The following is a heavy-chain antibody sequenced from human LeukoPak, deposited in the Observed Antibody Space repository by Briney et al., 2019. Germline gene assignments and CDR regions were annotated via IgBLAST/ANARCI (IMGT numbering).Heavy chain of an antibody. CDR3: ARQYKATNWFDP. J-gene: IGHJ5*02. CDR1: GYSFTSYW. D-gene: IGHD1-1*01. Sequence: GESLKISCKGSGYSFTSYWIGWVRQMPGKGLEWMGIIYPGDSNTRYSPSFQGQVTISADKSISTAYLQSSSLKASVTAMYYCARQYKATNWFDPWGQGTLVTVSS. CDR2: IYPGDSNT. V-gene: IGHV5-51*01.